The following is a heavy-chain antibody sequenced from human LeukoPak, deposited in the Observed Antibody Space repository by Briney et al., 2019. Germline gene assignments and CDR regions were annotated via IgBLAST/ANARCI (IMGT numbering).Heavy chain of an antibody. Sequence: KPSETLSLTCTVSGGSISSSSYYWGWIRQPPGKGLEGIGSIYYSGSTYYNPSLKSRVTISVDTSKNQFSLKLRSVTAADTAVYYCARLYYDFWSGSHGYYYYMDVWGKGTTVTVSS. J-gene: IGHJ6*03. CDR3: ARLYYDFWSGSHGYYYYMDV. V-gene: IGHV4-39*01. CDR2: IYYSGST. D-gene: IGHD3-3*01. CDR1: GGSISSSSYY.